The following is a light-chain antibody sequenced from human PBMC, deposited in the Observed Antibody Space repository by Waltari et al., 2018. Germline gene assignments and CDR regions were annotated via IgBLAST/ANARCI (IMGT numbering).Light chain of an antibody. J-gene: IGLJ3*02. CDR2: EVN. V-gene: IGLV2-23*02. CDR1: STDVGLYNL. Sequence: QSALTQPASVSGSPGQSITISCTGTSTDVGLYNLGSWYQHHPGKDPTLIIYEVNRRPSGVSNRFSGSKSGNTASLTVSGLLAEDEADYFCSSYTTHTPVVFGGGTKLTVL. CDR3: SSYTTHTPVV.